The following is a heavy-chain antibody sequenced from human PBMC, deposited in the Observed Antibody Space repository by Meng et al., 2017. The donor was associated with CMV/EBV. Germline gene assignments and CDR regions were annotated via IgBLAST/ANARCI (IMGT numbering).Heavy chain of an antibody. D-gene: IGHD2-2*02. CDR3: ARVRYCSSTSCYTPYYYYGMDV. CDR2: ISSSSSYI. Sequence: GESLKISCAASGFTFSSYSMNWVRQAPGKGLEWVSSISSSSSYIYYADSVKGRFTISRDNAKNSLYLQMNSLRAEDTAVYYCARVRYCSSTSCYTPYYYYGMDVWGQGTTVTVSS. V-gene: IGHV3-21*01. CDR1: GFTFSSYS. J-gene: IGHJ6*02.